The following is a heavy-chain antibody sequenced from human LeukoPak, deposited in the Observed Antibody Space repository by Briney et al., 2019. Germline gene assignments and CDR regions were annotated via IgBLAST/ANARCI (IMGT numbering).Heavy chain of an antibody. CDR2: MNPNSGNT. CDR3: ARAAYDSSGYYSNNPFDY. J-gene: IGHJ4*02. D-gene: IGHD3-22*01. CDR1: GYTFTSYD. Sequence: GASVKVSCKASGYTFTSYDINWVRQATGQGLEWMGWMNPNSGNTGYAQKFQGRVTMTRNTSISTAYMELSSLRSEDTAVYYCARAAYDSSGYYSNNPFDYWGQGTLVTVSS. V-gene: IGHV1-8*01.